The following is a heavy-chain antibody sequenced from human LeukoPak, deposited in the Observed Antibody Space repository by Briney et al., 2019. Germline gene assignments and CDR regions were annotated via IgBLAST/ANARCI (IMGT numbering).Heavy chain of an antibody. CDR1: GFTFSNYA. Sequence: GGSLRLSRAASGFTFSNYAMSWVRQAPGKGREWVSSISGRGVSTYYAASVKALFTISRDSSKNTLSLQMNNLRAEDTAVYSCARDLRWAVASNSYGWFDPWGRGTLVTVSS. CDR2: ISGRGVST. D-gene: IGHD1-26*01. V-gene: IGHV3-23*01. J-gene: IGHJ5*02. CDR3: ARDLRWAVASNSYGWFDP.